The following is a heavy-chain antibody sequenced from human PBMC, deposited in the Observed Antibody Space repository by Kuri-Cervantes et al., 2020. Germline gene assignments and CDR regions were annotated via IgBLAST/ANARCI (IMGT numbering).Heavy chain of an antibody. V-gene: IGHV4-34*01. CDR3: AGGGNGYGFGELDY. D-gene: IGHD3-10*01. Sequence: ESLKISCAVYGGSFSGYYWSWIRQPPGKGLEWIGEINHSGSTNYNPSLKSRVTISVDTSKNQFSLKLSSVTAADTAVYYCAGGGNGYGFGELDYWGQGTLVTVSS. CDR2: INHSGST. CDR1: GGSFSGYY. J-gene: IGHJ4*02.